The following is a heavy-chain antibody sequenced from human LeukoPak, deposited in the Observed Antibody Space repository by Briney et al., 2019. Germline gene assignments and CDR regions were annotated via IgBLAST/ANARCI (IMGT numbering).Heavy chain of an antibody. CDR1: RFTFSNYA. J-gene: IGHJ4*02. Sequence: PGGSLRLSCAASRFTFSNYAMHWVRQAPGKALEWVSLISSDGSNQNYADSVKGRFTISRDNSKNTLYLQMKSLRAEDTAVYYCARDLHPRLAGFFDYWGQGTLVTVSS. V-gene: IGHV3-30*14. CDR2: ISSDGSNQ. D-gene: IGHD3-3*02. CDR3: ARDLHPRLAGFFDY.